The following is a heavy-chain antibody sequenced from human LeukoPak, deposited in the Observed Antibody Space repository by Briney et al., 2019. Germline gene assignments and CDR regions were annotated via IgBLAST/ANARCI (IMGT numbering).Heavy chain of an antibody. CDR1: GYTFTGYY. J-gene: IGHJ4*02. CDR2: ISAYNGNT. CDR3: ARDKAAGTSLTYDY. Sequence: ASVKVSCKASGYTFTGYYMHWVRQAPGQGLEWMGWISAYNGNTNYAQKLQGRVTMTTDTSTSTAYMELRSLRSDDTAVYYCARDKAAGTSLTYDYWGQGTLVTVSS. V-gene: IGHV1-18*04. D-gene: IGHD6-13*01.